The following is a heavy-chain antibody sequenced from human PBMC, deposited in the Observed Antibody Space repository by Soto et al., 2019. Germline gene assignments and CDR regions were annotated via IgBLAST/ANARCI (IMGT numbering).Heavy chain of an antibody. CDR3: ARDKYCSSTSCYMGSDY. J-gene: IGHJ4*02. CDR2: IWYDGSNK. Sequence: GGSLRLSCAASGFTFSSYGMHWVRQAPGKGLEWVAVIWYDGSNKYYADSVKGRFTISRDNSKNTLYLQMNSLRAEDTAVYYCARDKYCSSTSCYMGSDYWGQGTLVTVSS. CDR1: GFTFSSYG. V-gene: IGHV3-33*01. D-gene: IGHD2-2*02.